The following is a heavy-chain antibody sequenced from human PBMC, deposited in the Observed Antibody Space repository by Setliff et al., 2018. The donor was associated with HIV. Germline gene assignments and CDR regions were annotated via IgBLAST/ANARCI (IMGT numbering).Heavy chain of an antibody. CDR2: INHSGST. V-gene: IGHV4-34*01. Sequence: SETLSLTCAVYGGSFSGYYWSWIRQPPGKGLEWIGEINHSGSTNYNPSLKSRVTISVDTSKNQFSLKLSSVTAADTAVYYCNIYYYYYYMDVWGRGTLVTVSS. J-gene: IGHJ6*03. CDR1: GGSFSGYY. CDR3: NIYYYYYYMDV.